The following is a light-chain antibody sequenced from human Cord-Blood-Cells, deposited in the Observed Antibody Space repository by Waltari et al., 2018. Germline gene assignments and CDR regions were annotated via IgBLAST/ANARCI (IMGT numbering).Light chain of an antibody. CDR2: LGS. CDR3: MQALQTPPWT. J-gene: IGKJ1*01. Sequence: DIVMTQSPLSLPVTLGEPASISRRSSQSLLHSNGYNYLDWYLQKPGQSPQLLIYLGSNRASGVPDRFSGSGSGTDFTLKISRVEAEDVGVYYCMQALQTPPWTFGQGTKVEIK. V-gene: IGKV2-28*01. CDR1: QSLLHSNGYNY.